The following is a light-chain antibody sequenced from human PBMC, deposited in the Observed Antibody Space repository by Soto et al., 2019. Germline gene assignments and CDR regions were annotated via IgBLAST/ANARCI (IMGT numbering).Light chain of an antibody. J-gene: IGKJ4*01. Sequence: DIVMTQSPDSPAVSLGERATINCKSSQSVLYSSNNKNYLAWYQQKPGQPPKLLIYWASTRESGVPDRFSGSGSGTDFTLTISSLQAEDVAVYYCQQYYSTPRTFGGGTKVEIK. CDR3: QQYYSTPRT. CDR1: QSVLYSSNNKNY. CDR2: WAS. V-gene: IGKV4-1*01.